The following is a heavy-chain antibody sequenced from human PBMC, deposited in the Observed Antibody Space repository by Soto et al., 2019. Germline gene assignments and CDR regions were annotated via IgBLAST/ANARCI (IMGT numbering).Heavy chain of an antibody. V-gene: IGHV3-11*01. J-gene: IGHJ4*02. CDR2: ISSSGSTI. CDR1: GFTFSDYY. D-gene: IGHD3-22*01. CDR3: ARGYYYDNSTYPTRFDY. Sequence: PGGSLRLSCAASGFTFSDYYMSWIRQAPGKGLEWVSYISSSGSTIYYADSVRGRFTISRDNAKSSLFLQMNSLSAEDTAVYYCARGYYYDNSTYPTRFDYWGQGTLVTVSS.